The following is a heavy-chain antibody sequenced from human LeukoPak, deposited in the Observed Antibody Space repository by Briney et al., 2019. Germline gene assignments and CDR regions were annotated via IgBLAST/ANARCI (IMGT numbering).Heavy chain of an antibody. CDR2: IYTSGST. CDR3: ARRTVTYYYYMDV. CDR1: GGSISSYY. D-gene: IGHD4-17*01. V-gene: IGHV4-4*09. Sequence: SETLSLTCTVSGGSISSYYWSWIRQPPGKGLEWIGYIYTSGSTNYNPSLKSRVTISVDTSKNQFSLKLGSVTAADTAVYYCARRTVTYYYYMDVWGKGTTVTVSS. J-gene: IGHJ6*03.